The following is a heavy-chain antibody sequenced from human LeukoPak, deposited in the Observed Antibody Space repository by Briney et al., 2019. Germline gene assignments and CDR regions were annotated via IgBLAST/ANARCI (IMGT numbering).Heavy chain of an antibody. V-gene: IGHV4-34*01. J-gene: IGHJ4*02. D-gene: IGHD3-22*01. CDR1: GGSFSGYY. Sequence: SETLSLAGAVYGGSFSGYYCTWIRQPPGKGLEWIGEINHSGSTNYNPSLKSRVTISVDTSKNQFSLKLSSVTAADTAVYYCARGRSSCYSSPFDYWAEGTLVTVSS. CDR2: INHSGST. CDR3: ARGRSSCYSSPFDY.